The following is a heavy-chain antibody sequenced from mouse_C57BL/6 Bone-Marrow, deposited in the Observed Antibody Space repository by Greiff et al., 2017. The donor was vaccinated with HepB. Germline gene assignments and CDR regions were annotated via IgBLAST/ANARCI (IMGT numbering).Heavy chain of an antibody. CDR1: GFSLSTSGMG. V-gene: IGHV8-12*01. CDR2: IYWDDDK. D-gene: IGHD1-1*01. J-gene: IGHJ1*03. CDR3: ARGITTVVAHFYWYFDV. Sequence: QVTLKVSGPGILQSSQTLSLTCSFSGFSLSTSGMGVSWIRQPSGKGLEWLAHIYWDDDKRYNPSLKSRLTISKDTSRNQVFLKITSVDTADTATYYCARGITTVVAHFYWYFDVWGTGTTVTVSS.